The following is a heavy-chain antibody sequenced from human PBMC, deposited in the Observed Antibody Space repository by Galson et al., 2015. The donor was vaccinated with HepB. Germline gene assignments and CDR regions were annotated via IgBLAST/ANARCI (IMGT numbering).Heavy chain of an antibody. J-gene: IGHJ4*02. V-gene: IGHV3-30-3*01. CDR3: ARDIGVVRDRNHFDY. CDR2: ISYDGSNK. D-gene: IGHD2-21*01. CDR1: GFTFNSYA. Sequence: SLRLSCAASGFTFNSYAMHWVRQAPGKGLEWVAFISYDGSNKHYADSVKGRFTISRDNSKNTLYLQMNTLRPEDTAVYYCARDIGVVRDRNHFDYWGQGTLVTVSS.